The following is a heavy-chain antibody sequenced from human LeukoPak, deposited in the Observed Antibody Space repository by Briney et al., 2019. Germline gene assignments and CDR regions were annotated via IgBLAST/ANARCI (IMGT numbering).Heavy chain of an antibody. V-gene: IGHV3-13*01. D-gene: IGHD3-16*01. Sequence: GGSLRLSCAASGFTFSSYDMHWVRQATGKGLEWVSAIGTAGDTYYPGSVKGRFTISRENAKNSLYLQMNSLRAGDTAVYYCARDDDDYVWGSSDAFDIWGQGTMVTVSS. CDR3: ARDDDDYVWGSSDAFDI. J-gene: IGHJ3*02. CDR2: IGTAGDT. CDR1: GFTFSSYD.